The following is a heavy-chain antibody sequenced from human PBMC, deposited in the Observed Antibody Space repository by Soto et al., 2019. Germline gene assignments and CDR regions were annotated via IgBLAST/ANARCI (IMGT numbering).Heavy chain of an antibody. J-gene: IGHJ3*02. CDR1: GFTFSSYS. Sequence: PGGSPRLSCAASGFTFSSYSMNWVRQAPGKGLEWVSSISSSSSYIYYADSVKGRFTISRDNAKNSLYLQMNSLRAEDTAVYYCARGRLDYDAFDIWGQGTMVTVSS. CDR3: ARGRLDYDAFDI. D-gene: IGHD1-1*01. V-gene: IGHV3-21*01. CDR2: ISSSSSYI.